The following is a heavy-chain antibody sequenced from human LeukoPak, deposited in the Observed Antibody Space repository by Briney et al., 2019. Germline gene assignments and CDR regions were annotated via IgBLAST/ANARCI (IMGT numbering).Heavy chain of an antibody. Sequence: ASVKVSCKASGYTFTGYYMHWVRQAPGQGLEWMGWINPNSGGTNYAQKFQGRVTMTRDTSISTAYMELSRLRSDDTAVYHCARDLWAARPRNDYWGQGTLVTVSS. CDR2: INPNSGGT. V-gene: IGHV1-2*02. J-gene: IGHJ4*02. CDR1: GYTFTGYY. CDR3: ARDLWAARPRNDY. D-gene: IGHD6-6*01.